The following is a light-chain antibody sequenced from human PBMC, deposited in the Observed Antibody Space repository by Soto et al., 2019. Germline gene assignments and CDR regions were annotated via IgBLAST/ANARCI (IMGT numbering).Light chain of an antibody. CDR1: SSDVGGYNY. V-gene: IGLV2-14*01. Sequence: QSALTQPASESGSPGQSITISCTGTSSDVGGYNYVSWYQQHPGKAPKVIIYGVTHRPSGVSNRFSGSKSVNTASLTISGLQAEDEADYYCCSYTTTNTLVFGGGTKLTVL. J-gene: IGLJ2*01. CDR3: CSYTTTNTLV. CDR2: GVT.